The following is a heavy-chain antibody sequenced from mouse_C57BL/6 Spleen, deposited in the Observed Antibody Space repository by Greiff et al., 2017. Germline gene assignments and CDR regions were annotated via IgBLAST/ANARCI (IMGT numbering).Heavy chain of an antibody. V-gene: IGHV5-17*01. CDR3: AREGGSSPFAY. CDR2: ISSGSSTI. D-gene: IGHD1-1*01. CDR1: GFTFSDYG. Sequence: EVKVEESGGGLVKPGGSLKLSCAASGFTFSDYGMHWVRQAPEKGLEWVAYISSGSSTIYYADTVKGRFTISRDNAKNTLFLQMTSLRSEDTAMYYCAREGGSSPFAYWGQGTLVTVSA. J-gene: IGHJ3*01.